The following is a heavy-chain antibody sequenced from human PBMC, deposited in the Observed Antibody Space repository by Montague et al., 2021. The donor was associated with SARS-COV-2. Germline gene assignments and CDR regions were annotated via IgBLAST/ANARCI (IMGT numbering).Heavy chain of an antibody. CDR2: MHSTGST. D-gene: IGHD1-1*01. CDR1: GGSINNYF. V-gene: IGHV4-59*01. CDR3: ARAVVGAKTATTES. Sequence: SETLSLTCSVSGGSINNYFWGWIRQSPGRGLEWVGYMHSTGSTAYNPSLKSRVIISVDTSKTQISPKLSSVSAADTALYYCARAVVGAKTATTESWGQGTLVTVSS. J-gene: IGHJ5*02.